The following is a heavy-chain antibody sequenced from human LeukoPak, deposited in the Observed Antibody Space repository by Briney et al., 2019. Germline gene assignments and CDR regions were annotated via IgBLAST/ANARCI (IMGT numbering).Heavy chain of an antibody. CDR2: ISYDGSNK. V-gene: IGHV3-30-3*01. CDR3: ARVALAYYYGSGTNWFDP. CDR1: GFTFSSYA. J-gene: IGHJ5*02. D-gene: IGHD3-10*01. Sequence: GVSLRLSCAASGFTFSSYAMHWVRQAPGKGLEWVAVISYDGSNKYYADSVKGRFTISRDNSKNTLYLQMNSLRAEDTAVYYCARVALAYYYGSGTNWFDPWGQGTLVTVSS.